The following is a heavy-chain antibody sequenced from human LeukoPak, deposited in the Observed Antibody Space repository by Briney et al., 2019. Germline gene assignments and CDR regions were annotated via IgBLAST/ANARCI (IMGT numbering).Heavy chain of an antibody. Sequence: PSETLSLTCTVSGGSISSGDYYWSWIRQPPGKGLEWIGYFYYSGSTYYNPSLKSRVTISVDTSKNQFSLKLSSVTAADTAVYYCARKSSSSGGLDYYYYYMDVWGKGTTVTVSS. CDR1: GGSISSGDYY. CDR2: FYYSGST. D-gene: IGHD6-6*01. CDR3: ARKSSSSGGLDYYYYYMDV. J-gene: IGHJ6*03. V-gene: IGHV4-30-4*08.